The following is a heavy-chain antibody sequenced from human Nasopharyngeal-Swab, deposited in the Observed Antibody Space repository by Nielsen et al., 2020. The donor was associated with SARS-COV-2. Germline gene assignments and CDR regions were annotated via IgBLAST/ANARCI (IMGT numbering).Heavy chain of an antibody. CDR2: ISRSSSTS. J-gene: IGHJ4*02. D-gene: IGHD1-26*01. CDR1: GITISSNG. V-gene: IGHV3-48*02. CDR3: ARDVGIVGATLDN. Sequence: GESLKISCAASGITISSNGMNWVRQAPGKGLEWVAYISRSSSTSYYADSVKGRFTTSRDNPKNSLYLQMNSLRDEDTAVYYCARDVGIVGATLDNWGRGTLVTVSS.